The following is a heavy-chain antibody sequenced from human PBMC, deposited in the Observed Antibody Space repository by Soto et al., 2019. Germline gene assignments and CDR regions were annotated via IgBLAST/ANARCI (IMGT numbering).Heavy chain of an antibody. V-gene: IGHV3-30-3*01. CDR2: TSYDGSNK. Sequence: QVQLVESGGGVVQPGRSLRLSCAASGFTFSTYAMHWVRQAPGKGLEWVAVTSYDGSNKYYADSVKGRFTISRDNSKNTFYLQMNSLRAEDTAVYYFARFKGCRGGSCYSYFDYWGQGTLVTVSS. D-gene: IGHD2-15*01. CDR3: ARFKGCRGGSCYSYFDY. CDR1: GFTFSTYA. J-gene: IGHJ4*02.